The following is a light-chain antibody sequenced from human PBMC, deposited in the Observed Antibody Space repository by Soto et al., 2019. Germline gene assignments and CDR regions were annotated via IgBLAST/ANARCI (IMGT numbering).Light chain of an antibody. J-gene: IGLJ3*02. CDR1: SSDVGAYNY. CDR2: DVS. CDR3: CSYTTISTVV. Sequence: QSALTQPASVSGSPGQSITISCTGPSSDVGAYNYVSWYQQYPGKAPKVIIYDVSNRSSGVSNRFSGSKSGNTASLTISGLQAEDEADYYCCSYTTISTVVFGGGTKVTVL. V-gene: IGLV2-14*01.